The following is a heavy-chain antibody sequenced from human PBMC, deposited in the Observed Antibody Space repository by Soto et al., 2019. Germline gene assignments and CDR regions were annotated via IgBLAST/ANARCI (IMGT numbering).Heavy chain of an antibody. V-gene: IGHV4-39*01. J-gene: IGHJ4*02. Sequence: QLQLQESGPGLVKPSETLSLTCTVSGGSISRSSYYWGWIRQPPGKGLEWIGSIYYSGSTYYNPSLKSRVTMSVDTSKNPCSLRLSSVTAADTAVYYCARRGYDIFTGHYTTFDYWGQGTLVTVSS. CDR2: IYYSGST. D-gene: IGHD3-9*01. CDR1: GGSISRSSYY. CDR3: ARRGYDIFTGHYTTFDY.